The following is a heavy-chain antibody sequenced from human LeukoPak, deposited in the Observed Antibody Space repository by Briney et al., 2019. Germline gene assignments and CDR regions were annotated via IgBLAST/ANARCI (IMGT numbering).Heavy chain of an antibody. CDR1: GFTFSRHW. Sequence: GGSLRLSCAASGFTFSRHWMSWVRQAPGKGLEWVADVKEDGSEKTYVDSVKGRFTISRDNAKNSLYLQMNSLRAEDTAVYYCARGSSTHGEYYFDYWGQGTLVTVSS. D-gene: IGHD2-2*01. J-gene: IGHJ4*02. V-gene: IGHV3-7*01. CDR3: ARGSSTHGEYYFDY. CDR2: VKEDGSEK.